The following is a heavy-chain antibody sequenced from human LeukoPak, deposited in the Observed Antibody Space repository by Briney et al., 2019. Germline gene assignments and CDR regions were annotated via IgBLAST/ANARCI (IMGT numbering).Heavy chain of an antibody. Sequence: ASVKVSCKASGYTFSSYDINWVRQATGQGLEWMGWMNPNSGNTAYEQKFQGKVTMSRDTSILTAYMDLSSLRSEDTAVYYCARLPKYSRPLDYWGQGTLVTVSS. V-gene: IGHV1-8*02. D-gene: IGHD6-6*01. CDR3: ARLPKYSRPLDY. CDR1: GYTFSSYD. J-gene: IGHJ4*02. CDR2: MNPNSGNT.